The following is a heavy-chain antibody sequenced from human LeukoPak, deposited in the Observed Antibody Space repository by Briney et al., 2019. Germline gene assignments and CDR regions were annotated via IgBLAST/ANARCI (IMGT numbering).Heavy chain of an antibody. Sequence: SETLSLTCTVSGGSISSSSYYWGWIRQPPGKGLEWIGSIYYSGNTYYNPSLKSRVTISVDTSKNQFSLKLSSVTAADTAVYYCARGSLVRGVITSFCFDYWGQGTLVTVSS. CDR2: IYYSGNT. CDR3: ARGSLVRGVITSFCFDY. CDR1: GGSISSSSYY. V-gene: IGHV4-39*07. D-gene: IGHD3-10*01. J-gene: IGHJ4*02.